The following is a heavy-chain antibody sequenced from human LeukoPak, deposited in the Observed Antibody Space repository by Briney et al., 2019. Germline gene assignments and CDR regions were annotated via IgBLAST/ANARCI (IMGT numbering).Heavy chain of an antibody. J-gene: IGHJ4*02. V-gene: IGHV3-48*01. CDR1: GFTFNRNN. Sequence: PGGSLRLSCAASGFTFNRNNMNWVRQAPGKGLEWVSYISSTSITMYYADSVKGRFTISRDNAKNSLYLQMNRLRADYTAVYYCARETILAVACDFWGQGTLVTVSS. CDR3: ARETILAVACDF. CDR2: ISSTSITM. D-gene: IGHD6-19*01.